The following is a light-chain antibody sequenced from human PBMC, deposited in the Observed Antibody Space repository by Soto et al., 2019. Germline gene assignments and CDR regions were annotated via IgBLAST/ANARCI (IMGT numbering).Light chain of an antibody. J-gene: IGLJ1*01. CDR1: SSDVGASTS. Sequence: QSALTQPRSVSGSPGQSVTISCTGASSDVGASTSVSWYQQHPGKAPKLMIYDVNHRPSGVSDRFSGSKSGNTASLTIFGLQPEDEADYYCSSYTSSSTYVFGTGTKVTVL. CDR3: SSYTSSSTYV. V-gene: IGLV2-14*03. CDR2: DVN.